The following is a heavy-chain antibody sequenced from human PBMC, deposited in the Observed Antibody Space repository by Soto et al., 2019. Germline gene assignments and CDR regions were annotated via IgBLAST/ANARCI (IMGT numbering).Heavy chain of an antibody. Sequence: QVQLVQSGAEVKNPGASVTVSCKASGERFTTYGISWVRQAPGQGLEWMGWISTYNTNTNYAPKFQGRLLLTTDTSTTKAHMELRSLRPDATAVYYCARWAGQVRDYGGPFDYWGQGTLVTVSS. CDR1: GERFTTYG. D-gene: IGHD4-17*01. J-gene: IGHJ4*02. CDR3: ARWAGQVRDYGGPFDY. CDR2: ISTYNTNT. V-gene: IGHV1-18*04.